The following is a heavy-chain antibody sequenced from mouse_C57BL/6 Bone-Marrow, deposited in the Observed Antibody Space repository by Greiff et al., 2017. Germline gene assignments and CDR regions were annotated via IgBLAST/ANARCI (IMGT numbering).Heavy chain of an antibody. Sequence: EVMLVESGGDLVKPGGSLKLSCAASGFNFSSYGMSWVRQTPDKRLEWVATISSGGSYTYYPDSVKGRFTISRDNAKNTLYLQMSSLKSEDTAMYYCAGLRGFAYWGQGTLVTVSA. CDR3: AGLRGFAY. V-gene: IGHV5-6*01. J-gene: IGHJ3*01. CDR1: GFNFSSYG. CDR2: ISSGGSYT. D-gene: IGHD1-1*01.